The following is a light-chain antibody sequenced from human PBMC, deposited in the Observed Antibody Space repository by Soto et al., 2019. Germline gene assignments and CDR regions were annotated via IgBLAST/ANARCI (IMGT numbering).Light chain of an antibody. V-gene: IGKV1-5*03. Sequence: DIQMTQSPSTLSASIGERVTITCRASQSISSWLAWYQQQPVKAPKRLIYKASSLEGGVPSRFSGSGSGTEFTLTISCLPPDDFGTDYCPQYNSNPLTFGGGTKVEIK. CDR3: PQYNSNPLT. J-gene: IGKJ4*01. CDR1: QSISSW. CDR2: KAS.